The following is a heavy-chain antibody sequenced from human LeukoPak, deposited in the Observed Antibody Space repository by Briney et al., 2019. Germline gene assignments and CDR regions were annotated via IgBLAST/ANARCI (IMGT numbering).Heavy chain of an antibody. V-gene: IGHV3-21*01. J-gene: IGHJ4*02. CDR1: GFTFSSYS. CDR2: ISSSSSYI. Sequence: GGSLRLSCAASGFTFSSYSMNWVRQAPGKGLEWVSSISSSSSYIYYADSVKGRFTISRDNAKNSLYLQMNSLRAEDTAVYYCAKVGGIAAMVKWYFDYWGQGTLVTVSS. D-gene: IGHD5-18*01. CDR3: AKVGGIAAMVKWYFDY.